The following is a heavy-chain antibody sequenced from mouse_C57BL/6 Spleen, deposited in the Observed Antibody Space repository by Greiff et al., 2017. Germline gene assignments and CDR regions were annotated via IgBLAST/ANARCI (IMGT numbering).Heavy chain of an antibody. Sequence: VLLQQPGAELVKPGASVKMSCKAFGQTFTRPWITWGKPRPGQGLEWIGHIYPGGGSTNYNEKFKSKATLTVDTSSSTAYMQLSSLTSEDSAVYYCARQLRPSYAMDYWGQGTSVTVSS. CDR2: IYPGGGST. CDR1: GQTFTRPW. D-gene: IGHD3-2*02. J-gene: IGHJ4*01. CDR3: ARQLRPSYAMDY. V-gene: IGHV1-55*01.